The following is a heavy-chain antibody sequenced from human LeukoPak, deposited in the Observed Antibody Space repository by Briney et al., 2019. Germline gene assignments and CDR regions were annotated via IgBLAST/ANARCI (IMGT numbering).Heavy chain of an antibody. CDR3: AAADYYDSSGYDY. Sequence: SETLSLTCTVSGGSISSSSYYWGWIRQPPGKRLEWIGSIYYSGSTYYNPSLKSRVTISVDTSKNQFSLKLSSVTAADTAVYYCAAADYYDSSGYDYWGQGTLVTVSS. CDR2: IYYSGST. J-gene: IGHJ4*02. V-gene: IGHV4-39*07. D-gene: IGHD3-22*01. CDR1: GGSISSSSYY.